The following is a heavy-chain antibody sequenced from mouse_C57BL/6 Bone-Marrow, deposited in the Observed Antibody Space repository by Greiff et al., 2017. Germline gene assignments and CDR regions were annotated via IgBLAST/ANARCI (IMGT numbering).Heavy chain of an antibody. CDR1: GYTFTSYW. Sequence: VQLQQPGAELVKPGASVKLSCKASGYTFTSYWLNWVKQRPGRGLEWIGRIDPNSGGTKYNEKFKSKATLTVDKPSSTAYMQLSSLTSEDSAVYYCARWIRRDYYAMDYWGQGTSVTVSS. D-gene: IGHD2-2*01. V-gene: IGHV1-72*01. J-gene: IGHJ4*01. CDR2: IDPNSGGT. CDR3: ARWIRRDYYAMDY.